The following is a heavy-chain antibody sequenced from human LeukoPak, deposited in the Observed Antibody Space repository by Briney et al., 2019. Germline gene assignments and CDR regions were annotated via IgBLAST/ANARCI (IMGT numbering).Heavy chain of an antibody. CDR1: GFTFSTYG. CDR3: AKDPTVGADSPNWFDP. V-gene: IGHV3-30*02. D-gene: IGHD1-26*01. Sequence: GGSLRLSCAAPGFTFSTYGMHWVRQAPGKGLEWVAFIRYDGRNKYYADSVKGRFTISRDNSKNTLCLQMNSLRAEDTAVYYCAKDPTVGADSPNWFDPWGQGTLVTVSS. CDR2: IRYDGRNK. J-gene: IGHJ5*02.